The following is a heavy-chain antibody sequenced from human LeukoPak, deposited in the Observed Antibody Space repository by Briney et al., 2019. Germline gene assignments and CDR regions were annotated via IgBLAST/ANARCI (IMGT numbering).Heavy chain of an antibody. CDR3: ATTIAAAFDY. V-gene: IGHV1-24*01. CDR1: GYTLTELF. Sequence: ASVKVSCKVSGYTLTELFMHWVRQAPGKGLEWMGGFDPEDGETIYAQKFQGRVTMTQDTSTDTAYMELSSLRSEDTAVYYCATTIAAAFDYWSQGTLVTVSS. CDR2: FDPEDGET. J-gene: IGHJ4*02. D-gene: IGHD6-13*01.